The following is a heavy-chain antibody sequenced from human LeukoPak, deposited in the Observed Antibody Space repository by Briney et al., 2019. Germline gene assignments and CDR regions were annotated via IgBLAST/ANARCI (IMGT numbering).Heavy chain of an antibody. CDR3: VYGGSYYVA. J-gene: IGHJ5*02. CDR1: GFTFASYW. V-gene: IGHV3-7*01. CDR2: INEDGSEK. D-gene: IGHD1-26*01. Sequence: GGSLRLSCAASGFTFASYWMTWVRQAPGKGLELVTNINEDGSEKYYVDSVRGRFTISRDNAKNSLYLQMNRLRAEDTGLYYCVYGGSYYVAWGQGTLVTVSS.